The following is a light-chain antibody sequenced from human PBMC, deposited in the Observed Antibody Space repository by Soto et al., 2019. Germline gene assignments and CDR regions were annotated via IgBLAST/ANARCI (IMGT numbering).Light chain of an antibody. Sequence: DIQMTQSPSSQSASVGARVTITCRASQGISNYLAWYQQQPGKVPKLLIYAASTLQSGVPSRFSGSGSGTDFTLTISSLQLEDVPTDYCQKYNSAPLTFGVGTKVDIK. CDR3: QKYNSAPLT. CDR1: QGISNY. J-gene: IGKJ4*01. CDR2: AAS. V-gene: IGKV1-27*01.